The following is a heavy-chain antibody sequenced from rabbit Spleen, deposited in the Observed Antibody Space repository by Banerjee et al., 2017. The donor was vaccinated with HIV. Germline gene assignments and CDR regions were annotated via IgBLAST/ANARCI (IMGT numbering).Heavy chain of an antibody. CDR2: IYNGDGST. D-gene: IGHD8-1*01. V-gene: IGHV1S40*01. CDR3: ARDPGSSFSSYGMDL. CDR1: GFFFSGSYY. J-gene: IGHJ6*01. Sequence: QSLEESGGDLVKPGGTLTLTCTASGFFFSGSYYMCWVRQAPGKGLEWIACIYNGDGSTYSATWAKGRFTCSKTSSTTVTLQMTSLTVADTATYFCARDPGSSFSSYGMDLWGPGTLVTVS.